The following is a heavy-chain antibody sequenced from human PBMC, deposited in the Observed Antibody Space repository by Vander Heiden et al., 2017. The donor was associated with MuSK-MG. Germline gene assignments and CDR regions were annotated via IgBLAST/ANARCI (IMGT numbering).Heavy chain of an antibody. CDR3: ARGRQLDLLDY. V-gene: IGHV3-13*01. CDR1: GFTFSSYD. CDR2: IGTAGDT. Sequence: EVQLVESGGGLVQPGGSLRLSCAASGFTFSSYDMHWVRQATGKGLEWVSAIGTAGDTYEPGSVKGRFTISRENAKNSLYIKMNRMRAGDTAVYYGARGRQLDLLDYWGHGTMVTVYS. J-gene: IGHJ4*01. D-gene: IGHD1-7*01.